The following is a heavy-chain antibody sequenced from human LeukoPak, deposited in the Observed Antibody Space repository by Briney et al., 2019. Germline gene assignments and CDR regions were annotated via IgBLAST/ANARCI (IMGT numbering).Heavy chain of an antibody. V-gene: IGHV3-33*01. CDR1: GFTFSSYG. CDR2: IWYDGSNK. J-gene: IGHJ4*02. D-gene: IGHD3-10*01. Sequence: PRRSLRLSCAASGFTFSSYGMHWVRQAPGKGLEWVAVIWYDGSNKYYADSVKGRFTISRDNSKNTLYLQMNSLRAEDTAVYYCARAEGSGSYSPYFDYWGQGTLVTVSS. CDR3: ARAEGSGSYSPYFDY.